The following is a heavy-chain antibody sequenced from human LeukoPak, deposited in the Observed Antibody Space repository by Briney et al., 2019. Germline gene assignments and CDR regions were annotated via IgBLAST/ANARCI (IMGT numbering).Heavy chain of an antibody. D-gene: IGHD6-13*01. Sequence: SETLSLTCTVSGGSISSYYWSWIRQPAGKGLEWIGRIYTSGSTNYNPSLKSRVTMSVDTSKNQFSLKLSPVTAADTAVYYCARQMYSSRSFDYWGQGSLVTVSS. V-gene: IGHV4-4*07. CDR1: GGSISSYY. CDR2: IYTSGST. J-gene: IGHJ4*02. CDR3: ARQMYSSRSFDY.